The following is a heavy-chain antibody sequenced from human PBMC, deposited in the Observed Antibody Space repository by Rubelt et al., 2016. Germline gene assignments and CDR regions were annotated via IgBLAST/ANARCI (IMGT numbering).Heavy chain of an antibody. V-gene: IGHV3-30*18. CDR2: ISYDGSNK. J-gene: IGHJ6*02. CDR3: AKVKGGSYGGRYYYYGMDV. Sequence: VRQAPGKGLEWVAVISYDGSNKYYADSVKGRFTISRDNSKNTLYLQMNSLRAEDTAVYYCAKVKGGSYGGRYYYYGMDVWGQGTTVTVSS. D-gene: IGHD1-26*01.